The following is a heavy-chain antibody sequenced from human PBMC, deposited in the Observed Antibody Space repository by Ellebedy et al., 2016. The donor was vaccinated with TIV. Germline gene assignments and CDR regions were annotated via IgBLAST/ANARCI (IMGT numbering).Heavy chain of an antibody. Sequence: GESLKISXAASGFTFSNAWMNWVRQAPGKGLEWVGRIKSKTDGGTTDYAAPVKGRFTISRDDSKNTLYLQMNSLKTEDTAVYYCTSNYMVRGVNGGDYWGQGTLVTVSS. CDR1: GFTFSNAW. J-gene: IGHJ4*02. V-gene: IGHV3-15*07. D-gene: IGHD3-10*01. CDR2: IKSKTDGGTT. CDR3: TSNYMVRGVNGGDY.